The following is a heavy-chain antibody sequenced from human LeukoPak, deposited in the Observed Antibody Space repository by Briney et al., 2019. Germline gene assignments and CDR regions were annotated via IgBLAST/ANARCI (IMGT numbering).Heavy chain of an antibody. D-gene: IGHD3-10*01. V-gene: IGHV1-69*06. Sequence: AVKVSCKASGGTFSSYAISWVRQAPGPGLEWMGGIIPNFGTANYAQKFQGRVTITADKSTSTAYMELSSLRSEDTAVYYCASDQVKVPYGSGSYHFDYWGQGTLVTVSS. CDR3: ASDQVKVPYGSGSYHFDY. J-gene: IGHJ4*02. CDR1: GGTFSSYA. CDR2: IIPNFGTA.